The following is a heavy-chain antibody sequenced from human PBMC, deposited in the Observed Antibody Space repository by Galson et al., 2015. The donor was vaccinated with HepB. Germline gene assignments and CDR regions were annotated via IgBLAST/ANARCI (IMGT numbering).Heavy chain of an antibody. J-gene: IGHJ6*02. CDR3: AKADIWFGELWDGMDV. V-gene: IGHV3-30*02. D-gene: IGHD3-10*01. Sequence: SLRLSCAASGFTFSNYGIHWVRQAPGKGLEWVTFIRFDGSNKYYADSVKGRFTIPRDNSKNTLYLQMNSLRAEDTAVYYCAKADIWFGELWDGMDVWGQGTTVTVSS. CDR1: GFTFSNYG. CDR2: IRFDGSNK.